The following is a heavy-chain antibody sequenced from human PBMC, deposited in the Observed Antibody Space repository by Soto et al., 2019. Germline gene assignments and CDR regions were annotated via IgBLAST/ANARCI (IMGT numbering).Heavy chain of an antibody. CDR3: STGSLFSGSVFDY. J-gene: IGHJ4*02. Sequence: EVQLVESGGGLVKPGGSLRLSCAASGFSFRTTWMAWVRQAPGKGLEWVGRIKSKSAGETTDYADPVKGRFTISRDDSKDTLYLHLDSLETGHTAVYYCSTGSLFSGSVFDYWGQGTLVTVSS. CDR1: GFSFRTTW. V-gene: IGHV3-15*05. D-gene: IGHD1-26*01. CDR2: IKSKSAGETT.